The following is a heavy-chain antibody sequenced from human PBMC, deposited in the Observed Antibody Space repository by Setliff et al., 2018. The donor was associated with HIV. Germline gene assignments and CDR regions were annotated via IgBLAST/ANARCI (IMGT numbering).Heavy chain of an antibody. D-gene: IGHD6-19*01. CDR2: ITVGDGNT. Sequence: GASVKVSCKASGYTFTSYAIHWVRQAPGQRLEWMGWITVGDGNTKYSQKFQGRVTITRDTSASTAYMELSSLRSEDTAVYYCAREGQWLDVGDAFDIWGQGTMVTVSS. CDR1: GYTFTSYA. CDR3: AREGQWLDVGDAFDI. J-gene: IGHJ3*02. V-gene: IGHV1-3*01.